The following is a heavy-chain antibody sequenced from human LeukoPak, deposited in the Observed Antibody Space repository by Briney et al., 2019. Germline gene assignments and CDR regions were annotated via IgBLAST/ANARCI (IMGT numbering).Heavy chain of an antibody. CDR3: ARVGYCSGGSCYVPFDY. CDR2: IKQDGSEK. J-gene: IGHJ4*02. Sequence: GESLRLSCAASGFTFSSYWMSWVRQAPGKGLEWVANIKQDGSEKYYVDSVKGRFTISRDDAKNSLYLQMNSLRAEDTAVYYCARVGYCSGGSCYVPFDYWGQGTLVTVSS. V-gene: IGHV3-7*03. CDR1: GFTFSSYW. D-gene: IGHD2-15*01.